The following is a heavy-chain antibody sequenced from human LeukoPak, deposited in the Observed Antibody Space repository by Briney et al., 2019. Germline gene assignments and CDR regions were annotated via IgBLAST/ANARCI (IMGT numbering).Heavy chain of an antibody. CDR1: GYSFTNYG. J-gene: IGHJ4*02. V-gene: IGHV1-18*01. Sequence: ASVKVSCKASGYSFTNYGISWVRQAPGQGLEWMGWISGYNYNTHYAQKFQDRVTMTTDTSTNTAHTELKSLRFDDTAVYYCARDFGMATSDYWGQGTLVTVSS. CDR2: ISGYNYNT. D-gene: IGHD3-16*01. CDR3: ARDFGMATSDY.